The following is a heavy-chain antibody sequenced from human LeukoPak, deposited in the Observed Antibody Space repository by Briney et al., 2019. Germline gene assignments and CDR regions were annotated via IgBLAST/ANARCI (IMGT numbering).Heavy chain of an antibody. J-gene: IGHJ4*02. CDR1: GFTFSSYG. CDR2: ISGSGGRT. CDR3: AKDSYDTSI. D-gene: IGHD3-22*01. V-gene: IGHV3-23*01. Sequence: PGGSLRLSCAASGFTFSSYGMSWVRQAPGKGLEWVSAISGSGGRTFYADSVKGRFTISRDNSKNTLYLQINSLRAEDTAVYYCAKDSYDTSIWGQGTLVTVSA.